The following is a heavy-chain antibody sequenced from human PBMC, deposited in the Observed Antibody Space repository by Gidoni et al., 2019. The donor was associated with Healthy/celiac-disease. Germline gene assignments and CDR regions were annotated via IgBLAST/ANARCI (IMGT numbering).Heavy chain of an antibody. V-gene: IGHV1-69*01. CDR3: ARDKRRYCSGGSCLSYYYYGMDV. Sequence: QVQLVQSGAEVKKPGSSVKVSCKASGGTFSSYAISWVRQAPGQGLEWMGGIIPIFGTANYAQKFQGRVTITADESTSTAYMELSSLRSEDTAVYYCARDKRRYCSGGSCLSYYYYGMDVWGQGTTVTVSS. CDR1: GGTFSSYA. CDR2: IIPIFGTA. D-gene: IGHD2-15*01. J-gene: IGHJ6*02.